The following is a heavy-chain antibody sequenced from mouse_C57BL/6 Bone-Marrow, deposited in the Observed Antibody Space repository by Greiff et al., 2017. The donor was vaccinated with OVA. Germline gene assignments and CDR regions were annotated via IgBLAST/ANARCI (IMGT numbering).Heavy chain of an antibody. J-gene: IGHJ4*01. CDR2: IDTENGDT. D-gene: IGHD1-1*01. CDR3: TTGPNTTVGYAMDY. Sequence: EVKLQESGAELVRPGASVKLSCTASGFNIKDDYMHWVKQRPEQGLEWIGWIDTENGDTEYASKFQGQATITADTFSNTAYLQLSSLTSEDTPVYYCTTGPNTTVGYAMDYWGQGTSVTVSS. V-gene: IGHV14-4*01. CDR1: GFNIKDDY.